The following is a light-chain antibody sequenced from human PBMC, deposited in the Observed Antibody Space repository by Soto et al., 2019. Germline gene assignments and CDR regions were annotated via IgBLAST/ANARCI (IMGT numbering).Light chain of an antibody. CDR2: GAS. Sequence: EIVMTQSPATLSVSPGDRATLSCRASQSVSRNLAWYQQKPGQAPRLLIYGASTRATGVPARFSGSGSETEYXXTXXXXQSEDFAVXXXXXYNKWPPVTFGQGTKVEIK. V-gene: IGKV3-15*01. CDR3: XXYNKWPPVT. CDR1: QSVSRN. J-gene: IGKJ1*01.